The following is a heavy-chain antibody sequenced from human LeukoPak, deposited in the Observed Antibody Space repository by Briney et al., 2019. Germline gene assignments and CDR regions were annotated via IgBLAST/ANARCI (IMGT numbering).Heavy chain of an antibody. D-gene: IGHD6-19*01. J-gene: IGHJ4*02. V-gene: IGHV1-2*02. Sequence: ASVKVSCKASGYPSTGQDMHWVRQAPGQGLEWMGWINPNTGGTNYAQNFQGRVTMTRDTTISTAYMEMTRLTSDDTAVYYCASYPRYSSSPPFDYWGQGTLVTVSS. CDR1: GYPSTGQD. CDR2: INPNTGGT. CDR3: ASYPRYSSSPPFDY.